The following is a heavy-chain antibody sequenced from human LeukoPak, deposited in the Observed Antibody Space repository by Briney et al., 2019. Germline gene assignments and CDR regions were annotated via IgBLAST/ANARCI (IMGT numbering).Heavy chain of an antibody. CDR1: GGTFSSYA. V-gene: IGHV1-69*13. CDR2: IIPIFGTA. Sequence: SVKVSCKASGGTFSSYAISWVRQAPGQGLEWMGGIIPIFGTANYAQKFQGRVTITADESTSTAYMELSSLRSEDTAVYYCARSPITKVPGDPNYYFDYWGQGTLVTVSS. J-gene: IGHJ4*02. D-gene: IGHD3-10*01. CDR3: ARSPITKVPGDPNYYFDY.